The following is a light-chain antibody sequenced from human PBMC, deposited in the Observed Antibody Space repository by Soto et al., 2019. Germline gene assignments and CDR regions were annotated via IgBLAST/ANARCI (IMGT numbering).Light chain of an antibody. CDR3: CSYAGSLYV. CDR1: SSDVGSYNL. V-gene: IGLV2-23*01. CDR2: EGS. J-gene: IGLJ1*01. Sequence: VLTQPATVCGAPGHWITISYTGTSSDVGSYNLVSWYQQHPGKAPKLMIYEGSKRPSGVSNRFSGSKSGNTASLTISGLQAEDEADYYCCSYAGSLYVFGTGTKVTVL.